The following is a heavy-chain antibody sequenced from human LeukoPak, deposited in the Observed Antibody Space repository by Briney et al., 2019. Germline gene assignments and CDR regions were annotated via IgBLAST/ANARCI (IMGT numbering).Heavy chain of an antibody. V-gene: IGHV3-33*01. CDR1: GFTFSNYG. D-gene: IGHD5-12*01. J-gene: IGHJ4*02. CDR3: AREMGLNIVATFGY. Sequence: QPGRSLRLSCAASGFTFSNYGMHWVRQAPGKGLEWVALIWYDGSNKYYADSVQGRFIISRDNSKNTLYLQMNNLRAEDTAVYYCAREMGLNIVATFGYWGQGTLVTVSS. CDR2: IWYDGSNK.